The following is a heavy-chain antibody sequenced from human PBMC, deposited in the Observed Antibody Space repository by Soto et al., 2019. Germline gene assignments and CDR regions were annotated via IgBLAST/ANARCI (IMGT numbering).Heavy chain of an antibody. J-gene: IGHJ4*02. CDR2: ISGSGGST. V-gene: IGHV3-23*01. CDR3: ATDPRAWSCFDS. CDR1: GFSFSSFA. D-gene: IGHD2-15*01. Sequence: EVQLLDSGGGLVQPGGSLRLSCAASGFSFSSFAMSWVRQAPGKGLEWVSTISGSGGSTFYADSVKGRFTISRDNSKNTLSVQTSRLRAEDTAVYYCATDPRAWSCFDSWCQGTLVTVSS.